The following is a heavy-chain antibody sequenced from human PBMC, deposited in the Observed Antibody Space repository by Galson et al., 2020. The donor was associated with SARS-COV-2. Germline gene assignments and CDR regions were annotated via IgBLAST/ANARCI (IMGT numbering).Heavy chain of an antibody. CDR1: GFTFRDYY. Sequence: GESLKISCAASGFTFRDYYMSWIRQAPGKGLEWVSYISSSGSTIYYADSVKGRFTISRDNAKNSLYLQMNSLRAEDTAVYYCARLDFWSGYYIDYWGQGTLVTVSS. CDR3: ARLDFWSGYYIDY. J-gene: IGHJ4*02. CDR2: ISSSGSTI. V-gene: IGHV3-11*01. D-gene: IGHD3-3*01.